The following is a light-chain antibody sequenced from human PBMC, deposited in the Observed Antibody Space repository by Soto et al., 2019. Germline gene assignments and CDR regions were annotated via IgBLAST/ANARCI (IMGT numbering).Light chain of an antibody. CDR2: DAY. CDR3: HHFADSPT. Sequence: IVLTQSPVTLSLSPGDRATLSCGASQRITSNFVAWYQKKPGLAPRLLIFDAYTRAIGIPDRFSGSGSGTDFTLTIRGLVPEDAEVYYCHHFADSPTFGGGTKEEIK. V-gene: IGKV3D-20*01. J-gene: IGKJ4*01. CDR1: QRITSNF.